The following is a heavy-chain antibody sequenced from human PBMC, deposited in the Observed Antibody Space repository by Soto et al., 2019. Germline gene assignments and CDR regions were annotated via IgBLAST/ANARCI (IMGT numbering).Heavy chain of an antibody. V-gene: IGHV3-33*01. CDR3: ARDLRWNYDGFDI. J-gene: IGHJ3*02. D-gene: IGHD2-21*01. CDR2: IWYDGSDK. CDR1: GFTFSRYG. Sequence: GGSLRLSCAASGFTFSRYGMNWVRQAPGKGLEWVAVIWYDGSDKIYGDSVKGRFSISRDNSKNTLYLQMNSLRAEDTAVYYCARDLRWNYDGFDIWGQGTMVTVSS.